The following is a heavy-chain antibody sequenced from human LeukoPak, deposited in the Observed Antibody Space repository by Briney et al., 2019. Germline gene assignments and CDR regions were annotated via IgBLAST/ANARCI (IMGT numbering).Heavy chain of an antibody. D-gene: IGHD5-12*01. J-gene: IGHJ4*02. CDR2: IRNDRIT. CDR1: GLTFSDAW. CDR3: TWMATIFTVDY. Sequence: GGSLRLSCVLSGLTFSDAWMSWVRQALGKGLEWVGRIRNDRITDYAAPVQGRFGISRDNSKNTFYLQMNSLRTEDTGMYFCTWMATIFTVDYWGQGTLVTVSS. V-gene: IGHV3-15*01.